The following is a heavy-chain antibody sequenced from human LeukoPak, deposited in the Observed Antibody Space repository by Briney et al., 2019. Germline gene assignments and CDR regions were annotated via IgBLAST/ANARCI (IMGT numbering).Heavy chain of an antibody. D-gene: IGHD4-17*01. CDR3: ANDYGDPGPNKWFDP. CDR2: IRYDGSDK. CDR1: GLTSGSYG. Sequence: PGGSLRLSCVASGLTSGSYGMHWVRQAPGKGLEWVAFIRYDGSDKYYSDSVKGRFSISRDNFKNTLYVQMNSLRAEDTAVYYCANDYGDPGPNKWFDPWGQGTLVIVSS. V-gene: IGHV3-30*02. J-gene: IGHJ5*02.